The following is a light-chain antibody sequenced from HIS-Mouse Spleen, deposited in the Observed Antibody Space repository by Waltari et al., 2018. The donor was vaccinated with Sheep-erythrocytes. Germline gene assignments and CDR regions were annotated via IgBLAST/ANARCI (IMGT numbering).Light chain of an antibody. Sequence: DIQMTQEQSPSSVSASVGDRVTITCRASQGISSWLAWYQQKPGKAPKLLIYAASSLQSGVPSRFSGSGSGTDFTLTISSLQPEDFATYYCQQSYSTPQFTFGPGTKVDIK. CDR3: QQSYSTPQFT. J-gene: IGKJ3*01. CDR2: AAS. CDR1: QGISSW. V-gene: IGKV1-12*01.